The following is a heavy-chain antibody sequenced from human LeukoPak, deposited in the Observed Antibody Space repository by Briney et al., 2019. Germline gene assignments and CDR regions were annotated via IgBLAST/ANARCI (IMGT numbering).Heavy chain of an antibody. D-gene: IGHD2-2*01. CDR1: GYSFTSYW. Sequence: GESLKISCKGSGYSFTSYWIGWVRQMPGKGLECMGIIYPGDSDTRYSPSFQGQVTISADKSISTAYLQWSSLKASDTPMYYCARAATVVVPDKTFWFDPWGQGTLVTVSS. CDR3: ARAATVVVPDKTFWFDP. V-gene: IGHV5-51*01. J-gene: IGHJ5*02. CDR2: IYPGDSDT.